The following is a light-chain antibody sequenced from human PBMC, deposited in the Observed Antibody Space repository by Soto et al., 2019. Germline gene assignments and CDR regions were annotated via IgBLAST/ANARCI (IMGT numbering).Light chain of an antibody. J-gene: IGKJ5*01. CDR1: QSLLHITGETF. CDR3: MQSTQLTPT. Sequence: DVVRTQTPLSMSVAPGQPASISCKSSQSLLHITGETFLFWYLQKQGQSPQLXXYEVSTRVSGVPDRFSGSVSGTDGTLEISRVEKDDVGMYYCMQSTQLTPTFGQGTRLEIK. CDR2: EVS. V-gene: IGKV2D-29*02.